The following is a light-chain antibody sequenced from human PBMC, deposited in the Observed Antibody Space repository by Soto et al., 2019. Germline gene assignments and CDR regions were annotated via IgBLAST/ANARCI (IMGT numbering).Light chain of an antibody. CDR2: AAS. V-gene: IGKV1-8*01. Sequence: AVLLTQSPSSFSASTGDRATITCRASQDIHNYLAWYQQVPGKAPKLLLYAASILQTGVPSRFSGSGSVTDFTLTIDGLQSEDFATYFCQHYYNYPWTFGQVTTVE. CDR1: QDIHNY. CDR3: QHYYNYPWT. J-gene: IGKJ1*01.